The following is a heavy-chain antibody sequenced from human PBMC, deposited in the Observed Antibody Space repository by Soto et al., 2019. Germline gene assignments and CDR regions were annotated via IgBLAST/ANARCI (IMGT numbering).Heavy chain of an antibody. D-gene: IGHD5-12*01. CDR3: VRVVAIPGYPDN. CDR1: GATFSSYA. CDR2: IVPTVDTS. Sequence: QVQLVQSGAEVRQPASSVKVSCKTSGATFSSYAITWVRQAPGPGLEWMGGIVPTVDTSTYAQKCQGRVTITADKFTNSVYMELSSLRSDDTAVYYCVRVVAIPGYPDNWGQGTLVTVSS. J-gene: IGHJ4*02. V-gene: IGHV1-69*14.